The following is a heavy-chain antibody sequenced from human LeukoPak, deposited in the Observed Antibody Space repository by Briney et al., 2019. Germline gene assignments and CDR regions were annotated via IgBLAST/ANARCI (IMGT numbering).Heavy chain of an antibody. CDR1: GYTFTSYG. V-gene: IGHV1-18*01. CDR2: ISAYNGNT. J-gene: IGHJ5*02. Sequence: GASVKVSCKASGYTFTSYGISWVRQAPGQGLEWMGWISAYNGNTHYAQKLQGRVTMTTDTSTSTAYMELRSLRSDDTAVYYCARDMGSIWFRELSRRYNWFDPWGQGTLVTVSS. D-gene: IGHD3-10*01. CDR3: ARDMGSIWFRELSRRYNWFDP.